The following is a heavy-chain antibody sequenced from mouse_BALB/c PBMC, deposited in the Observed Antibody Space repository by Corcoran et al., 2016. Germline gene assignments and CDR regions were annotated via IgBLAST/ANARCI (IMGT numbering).Heavy chain of an antibody. Sequence: QIQLVQSGPELKKPGETVKISCKASGYTFTNNGMNWVKQAPGKGLKWMDWINTYTGEPTYADDFKGRFAFSLETSASTTYLQINNLKNEDTATYFCAREPYAMDFWGQGTSVTVSS. CDR2: INTYTGEP. CDR1: GYTFTNNG. CDR3: AREPYAMDF. V-gene: IGHV9-3-1*01. J-gene: IGHJ4*01.